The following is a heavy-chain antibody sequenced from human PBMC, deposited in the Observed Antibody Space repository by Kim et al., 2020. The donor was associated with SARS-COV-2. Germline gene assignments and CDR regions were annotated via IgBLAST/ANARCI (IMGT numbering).Heavy chain of an antibody. Sequence: IYDADSVKGRFTISSDNAKNSLSLQMSSLRDEDTAVYYCARDNGGNFDYWGQGTLVTVSS. CDR2: I. J-gene: IGHJ4*02. V-gene: IGHV3-48*02. D-gene: IGHD2-15*01. CDR3: ARDNGGNFDY.